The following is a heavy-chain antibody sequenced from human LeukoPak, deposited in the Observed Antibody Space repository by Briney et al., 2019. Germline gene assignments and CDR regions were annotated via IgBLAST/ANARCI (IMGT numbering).Heavy chain of an antibody. CDR1: GFTFSSYA. CDR2: ISGSDDRT. J-gene: IGHJ4*02. V-gene: IGHV3-23*01. Sequence: GGSLRRSCVASGFTFSSYAMSWGRQAPGKGLEWVSAISGSDDRTHYADSVKGRFTISRDNFKNTLYLQMNSLRAEDTAVYYCAKDRVDRSGWYAYWGQGILVTVSS. CDR3: AKDRVDRSGWYAY. D-gene: IGHD6-19*01.